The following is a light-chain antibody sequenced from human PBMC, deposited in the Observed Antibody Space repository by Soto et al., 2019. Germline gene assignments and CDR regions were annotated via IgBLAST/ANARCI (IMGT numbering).Light chain of an antibody. V-gene: IGLV4-69*01. Sequence: QSVLTQSPSASASLGASVKLTCTLSSGYSTYDIACHQQQSEKGPLFLMKINYDGTHSKGDGFFDRFSGSSSGAERHLTISSLQAEDEADYYCQSLGTGIQVFGGGTKLTVL. CDR2: INYDGTH. CDR3: QSLGTGIQV. J-gene: IGLJ3*02. CDR1: SGYSTYD.